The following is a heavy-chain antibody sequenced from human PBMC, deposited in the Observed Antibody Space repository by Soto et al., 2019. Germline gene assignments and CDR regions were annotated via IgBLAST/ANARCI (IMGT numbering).Heavy chain of an antibody. D-gene: IGHD6-6*01. CDR3: ASSSSSPTSYYYGMDV. CDR2: IYPGDSDT. J-gene: IGHJ6*04. CDR1: GYSFTSYW. V-gene: IGHV5-51*01. Sequence: PGESLKISCKGSGYSFTSYWTGWVRQMPGKGLEWMGIIYPGDSDTRYSPSFQGQVTISADKSISTAYLQWSSLKASDTAMYYCASSSSSPTSYYYGMDVWGKGTTVTVSS.